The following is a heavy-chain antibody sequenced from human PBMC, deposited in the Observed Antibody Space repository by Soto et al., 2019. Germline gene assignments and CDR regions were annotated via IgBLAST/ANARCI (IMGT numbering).Heavy chain of an antibody. V-gene: IGHV1-18*01. D-gene: IGHD4-17*01. CDR3: ARSAKGDYVPPLDN. CDR2: ITPFNDKT. Sequence: QIHLVQSRGEVKKPGASVKVSCKTSGYTFTTYGISWVRQAPGQGLEWMGWITPFNDKTNYAQNLQGRVTMTTDTSTNTAYWELRSLTSDVTDVYYSARSAKGDYVPPLDNWGQGTRVTVSS. J-gene: IGHJ4*02. CDR1: GYTFTTYG.